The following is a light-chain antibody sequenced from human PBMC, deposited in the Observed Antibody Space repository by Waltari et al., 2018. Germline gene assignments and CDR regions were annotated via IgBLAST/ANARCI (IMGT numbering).Light chain of an antibody. CDR1: QSIGSW. J-gene: IGKJ1*01. V-gene: IGKV1-5*03. CDR2: KAS. Sequence: DIQMTQSPSTLSASVGDRVTFTCRASQSIGSWLAWYQQKAGKAPKLLIYKASSLEGGVPSRFSGSGSGTEFTLTISSLQPDDFATYYCQQYDSLWTFGQGTKVEIK. CDR3: QQYDSLWT.